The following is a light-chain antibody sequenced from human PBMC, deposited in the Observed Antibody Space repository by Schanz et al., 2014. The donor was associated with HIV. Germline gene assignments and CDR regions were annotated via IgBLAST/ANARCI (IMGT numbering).Light chain of an antibody. Sequence: QSVLTQPPSVSGAPGQGVTISCTGSNSNIGATSHVHWYQQLPGTAPKFLISTDGGRPSGVPDRFSGSKSGNTASLTVSGLQPEDEADYFCSSYTVASTCLFGGGTKVTVL. CDR3: SSYTVASTCL. CDR2: TDG. J-gene: IGLJ3*02. V-gene: IGLV1-40*01. CDR1: NSNIGATSH.